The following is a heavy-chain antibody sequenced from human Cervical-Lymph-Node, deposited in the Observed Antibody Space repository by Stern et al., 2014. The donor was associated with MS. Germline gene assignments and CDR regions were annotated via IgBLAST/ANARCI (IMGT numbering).Heavy chain of an antibody. CDR3: ARGLLGSENAFDI. Sequence: QGQLGQSGAEVKKPGASVKVSCKASCYTFTSYGISWVRQAPGQGLEWMGWPSAYNGKTNDTQQLQGRVTMTTDTSTSTAYMELRSLRSDDTAVYYCARGLLGSENAFDIWGQGTMVTVSS. CDR1: CYTFTSYG. J-gene: IGHJ3*02. V-gene: IGHV1-18*01. CDR2: PSAYNGKT. D-gene: IGHD2-15*01.